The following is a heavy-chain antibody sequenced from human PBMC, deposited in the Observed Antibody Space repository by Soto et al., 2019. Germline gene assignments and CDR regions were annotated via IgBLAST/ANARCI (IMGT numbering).Heavy chain of an antibody. CDR3: AKDFGRLLAATPDS. V-gene: IGHV3-48*02. J-gene: IGHJ4*02. D-gene: IGHD2-15*01. CDR2: ISSSSSTI. Sequence: VGSLRLSCVAAGFTFTTCSGNLVRQAPGKGLEWVSYISSSSSTIYYADSVKGRFTISRDNAKKSLFLQMSSLRDEDTAVYYCAKDFGRLLAATPDSWGQGTLVTVCS. CDR1: GFTFTTCS.